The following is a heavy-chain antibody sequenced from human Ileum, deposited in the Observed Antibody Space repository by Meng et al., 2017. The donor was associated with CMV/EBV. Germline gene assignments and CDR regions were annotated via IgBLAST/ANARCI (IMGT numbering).Heavy chain of an antibody. CDR3: ARGLGRSYFYGMDV. Sequence: GESLKISCVASGFSFSNYWMSWVRQAPGKGLEWVANINQDGSEKYYVDSVKGRFTISRDNPKNSLFLQMNGLRVEDTAVYFCARGLGRSYFYGMDVWGQGTMVTVSS. J-gene: IGHJ6*02. CDR2: INQDGSEK. V-gene: IGHV3-7*01. D-gene: IGHD3-10*01. CDR1: GFSFSNYW.